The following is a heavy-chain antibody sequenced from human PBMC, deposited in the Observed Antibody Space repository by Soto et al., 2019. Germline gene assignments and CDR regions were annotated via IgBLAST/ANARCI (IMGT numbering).Heavy chain of an antibody. J-gene: IGHJ4*02. V-gene: IGHV3-21*06. CDR3: EREPVGATKYDF. Sequence: GGSLRLSCAASGFTFSDYKMNWVRQAPGKGLEWVSSISGNSNYIYYADSLQGRFTISRDNAKNLLHLQMNSLRAEDTATYYCEREPVGATKYDFWGQGALVTVSS. CDR2: ISGNSNYI. D-gene: IGHD1-26*01. CDR1: GFTFSDYK.